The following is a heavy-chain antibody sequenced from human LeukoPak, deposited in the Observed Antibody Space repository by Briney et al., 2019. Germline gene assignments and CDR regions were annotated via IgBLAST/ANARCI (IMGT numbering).Heavy chain of an antibody. J-gene: IGHJ4*02. Sequence: PGGSLRLSCAASGFTFSSYAMSWVRQAPGKGLEWASAISGSGGSTYYADSVKGRFTISRDNSKNTLYLQMNSLRAEDTAVYYCAKAVFMVRGVIISRKGYYFDYWGQGTLVTVSS. CDR3: AKAVFMVRGVIISRKGYYFDY. D-gene: IGHD3-10*01. CDR1: GFTFSSYA. V-gene: IGHV3-23*01. CDR2: ISGSGGST.